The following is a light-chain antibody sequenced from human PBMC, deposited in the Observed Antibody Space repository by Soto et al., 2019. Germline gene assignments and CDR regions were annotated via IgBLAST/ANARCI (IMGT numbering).Light chain of an antibody. V-gene: IGLV1-40*01. CDR3: KSYDSSLSGFYV. J-gene: IGLJ1*01. Sequence: QSVLTQPPSVSGAPGQRVTISCTGSSSNIGAGYDVHWYQQLPGTAPKLLISGNSNRPSGVPDRFSGSKSGTAASLAITGLQAEDEADYYCKSYDSSLSGFYVFGTGTKLTVL. CDR2: GNS. CDR1: SSNIGAGYD.